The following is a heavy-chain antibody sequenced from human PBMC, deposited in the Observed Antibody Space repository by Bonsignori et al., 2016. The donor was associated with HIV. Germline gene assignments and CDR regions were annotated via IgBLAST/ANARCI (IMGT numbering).Heavy chain of an antibody. J-gene: IGHJ4*02. CDR2: INHSGST. Sequence: WIRQPPGKGLEWIGEINHSGSTNYNPSLKSRVTISVDTSKNQFSLKLSSVTAADTAVYYCARVITMVRGVIQGPFDYWGQGTLVTVSS. V-gene: IGHV4-34*01. D-gene: IGHD3-10*01. CDR3: ARVITMVRGVIQGPFDY.